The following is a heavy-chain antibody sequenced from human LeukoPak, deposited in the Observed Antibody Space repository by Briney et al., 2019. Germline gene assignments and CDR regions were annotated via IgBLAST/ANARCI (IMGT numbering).Heavy chain of an antibody. CDR1: GFTFSSYS. CDR3: ARAPFWAGYLNY. CDR2: ISSSSSYI. D-gene: IGHD3/OR15-3a*01. Sequence: GGSLRLSCAASGFTFSSYSMNWVRQAPGKGLEWVSSISSSSSYIYYADSVKGRFTISRDNAKNSLYLQMNSLRAEDTAVYYCARAPFWAGYLNYWGQGTLVTVSS. V-gene: IGHV3-21*01. J-gene: IGHJ4*02.